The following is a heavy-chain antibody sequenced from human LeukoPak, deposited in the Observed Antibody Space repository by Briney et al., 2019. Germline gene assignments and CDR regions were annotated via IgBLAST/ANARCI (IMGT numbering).Heavy chain of an antibody. CDR1: GFTFSSYS. Sequence: GGSLRLSCAVSGFTFSSYSMNWVRQAPGKGLEWVSSISTSSSYIYYADSVKGRFIISRDNAKNSLYLQMNSLRAEDTAVYYCARESGTTLYRGAFDPWGQGTLVTVSS. CDR3: ARESGTTLYRGAFDP. V-gene: IGHV3-21*06. CDR2: ISTSSSYI. D-gene: IGHD1-1*01. J-gene: IGHJ5*02.